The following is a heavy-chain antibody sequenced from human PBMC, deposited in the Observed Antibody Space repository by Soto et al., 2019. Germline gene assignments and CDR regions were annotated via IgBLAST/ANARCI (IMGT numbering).Heavy chain of an antibody. CDR3: AKEVSLGSTVDLGY. D-gene: IGHD7-27*01. V-gene: IGHV3-23*01. J-gene: IGHJ4*02. CDR1: GFTLIIFA. Sequence: LSLSCAPSGFTLIIFAMSWARQSPGKGLEWVSTISGSGGSTYYADAVKGRFTISRDNSMGTLYLQMKSLRVEDTAIYYCAKEVSLGSTVDLGYWGQGALVTVSS. CDR2: ISGSGGST.